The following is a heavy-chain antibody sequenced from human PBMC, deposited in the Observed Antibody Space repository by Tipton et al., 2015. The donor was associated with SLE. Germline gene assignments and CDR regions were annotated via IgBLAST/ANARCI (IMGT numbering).Heavy chain of an antibody. V-gene: IGHV1-69*06. Sequence: QLVQSGAEVKKPGSSVKVSCKASGGIFSSYAISWVRQAPGQGLEWTGGIIPIFGTANYVQKFQGRVTITADKSTSTAYMELSRLRYEDKAVAYCSRSGERDYGDYGGAFDNRGHEKMVTVSS. D-gene: IGHD4-17*01. CDR3: SRSGERDYGDYGGAFDN. CDR1: GGIFSSYA. CDR2: IIPIFGTA. J-gene: IGHJ3*02.